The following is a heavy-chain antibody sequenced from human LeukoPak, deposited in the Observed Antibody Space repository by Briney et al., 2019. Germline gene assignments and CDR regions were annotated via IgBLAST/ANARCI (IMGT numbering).Heavy chain of an antibody. V-gene: IGHV4-39*07. J-gene: IGHJ3*02. CDR3: ARAAPDSSSWYGGAFDI. Sequence: SETLSLTCTVSGGSISSSSYYWGWIRQPPGRGLEWIGSIYYSGSTNYNPSLKSRVTISVDTSKNQFSLKLSSVTAADTAVYFCARAAPDSSSWYGGAFDIWGQGTMVIVSA. D-gene: IGHD6-13*01. CDR2: IYYSGST. CDR1: GGSISSSSYY.